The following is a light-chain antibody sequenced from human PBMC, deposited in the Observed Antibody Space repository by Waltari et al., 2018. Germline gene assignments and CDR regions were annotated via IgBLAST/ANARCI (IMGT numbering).Light chain of an antibody. CDR3: SSYTSRSTLV. J-gene: IGLJ1*01. CDR2: DVN. CDR1: SSDVGGYNY. Sequence: QSALTQPASVSGSPGQSITISCTGTSSDVGGYNYVSWYKQHPGKTPQLMIYDVNNRPSGGLSRLSDSKAGNTASLTISGRQAADEADYYCSSYTSRSTLVFGTGTKVTVL. V-gene: IGLV2-14*03.